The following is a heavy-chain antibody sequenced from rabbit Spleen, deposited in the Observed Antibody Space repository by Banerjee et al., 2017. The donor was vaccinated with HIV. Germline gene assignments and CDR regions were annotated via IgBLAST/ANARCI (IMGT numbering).Heavy chain of an antibody. Sequence: QSLEESGGDLVKPGASLTLTCKASGFSFSDKAVMCWVRQAPGKGLEWIACINVVTGKALYASWAKGRFTFSRTSSTTVTLQMTSLTAADTATYFCARDTGSSFSSYGMDLWGQGTLVTVS. V-gene: IGHV1S40*01. CDR1: GFSFSDKAV. D-gene: IGHD8-1*01. CDR3: ARDTGSSFSSYGMDL. J-gene: IGHJ6*01. CDR2: INVVTGKA.